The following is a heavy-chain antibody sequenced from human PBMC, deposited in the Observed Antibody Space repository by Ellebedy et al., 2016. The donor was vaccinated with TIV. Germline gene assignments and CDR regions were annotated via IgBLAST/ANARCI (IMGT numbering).Heavy chain of an antibody. V-gene: IGHV3-23*01. CDR3: AREVVVTGAPYYFDY. CDR1: GFTFSSYA. CDR2: ISGSGGST. J-gene: IGHJ4*02. D-gene: IGHD2-21*02. Sequence: GESLKISXAASGFTFSSYAMSWVRQAPGKGLEWVSAISGSGGSTYYADSVKGRFTISRDNSKNTLYLQMNSLRAEDTAVYYCAREVVVTGAPYYFDYWGQGILVTVSS.